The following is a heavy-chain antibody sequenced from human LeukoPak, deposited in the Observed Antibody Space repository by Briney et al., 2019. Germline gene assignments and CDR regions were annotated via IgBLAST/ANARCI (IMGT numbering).Heavy chain of an antibody. Sequence: GGSLRLSCAASGFTFSSYAMHWVRQAPGKGLEWVAVISYDGSNKYYADSVKGRFTISRDNSKNTLYLQMNSLRAEDTAVYYCARDGYNFDRDAFDIWGRGTMVTVSS. V-gene: IGHV3-30*04. CDR1: GFTFSSYA. J-gene: IGHJ3*02. D-gene: IGHD5-24*01. CDR2: ISYDGSNK. CDR3: ARDGYNFDRDAFDI.